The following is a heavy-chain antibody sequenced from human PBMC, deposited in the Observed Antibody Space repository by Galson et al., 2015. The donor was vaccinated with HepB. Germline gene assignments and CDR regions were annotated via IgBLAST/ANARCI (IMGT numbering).Heavy chain of an antibody. J-gene: IGHJ6*02. Sequence: CAISGDSVSSNTAAWNWTRQSPSRGLEWLGRTYYRSKWYTEYAESVESRITLKPDTSKNQFSLQLNSVTPEDTAVYYCARENYDFWSGYSYYYYYGMDVWGQGTTVTVSS. CDR3: ARENYDFWSGYSYYYYYGMDV. D-gene: IGHD3-3*01. CDR1: GDSVSSNTAA. V-gene: IGHV6-1*01. CDR2: TYYRSKWYT.